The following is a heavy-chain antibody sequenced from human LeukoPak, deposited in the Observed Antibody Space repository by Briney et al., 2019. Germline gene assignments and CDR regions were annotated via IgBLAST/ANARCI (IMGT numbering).Heavy chain of an antibody. CDR3: ARGPRNPEWLLSEDY. D-gene: IGHD3-3*01. J-gene: IGHJ4*02. CDR1: GFTFSSCS. Sequence: PGGSLRLSCAASGFTFSSCSMNWVRQAPGKGLEWVSSISSSSSYIYYADSVKGRFTISRDNAKNSLYLQMNSLRAEDTAVCYCARGPRNPEWLLSEDYWGQGTLVTVSS. V-gene: IGHV3-21*01. CDR2: ISSSSSYI.